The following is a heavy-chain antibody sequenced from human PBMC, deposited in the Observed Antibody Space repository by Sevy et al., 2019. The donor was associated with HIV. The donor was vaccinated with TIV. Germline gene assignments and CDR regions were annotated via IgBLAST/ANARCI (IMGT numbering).Heavy chain of an antibody. D-gene: IGHD4-17*01. CDR3: VRDTCYGDPYYFDY. Sequence: GGSLRLSCAVSGFTFGSYTMNWVRQAPGRGLEWLSYISVSSGTVYYADSVKGRFTISRDNAKNSLYLQMNSLRAEDSAVYYCVRDTCYGDPYYFDYWGQGTLVTVSS. V-gene: IGHV3-48*01. CDR2: ISVSSGTV. CDR1: GFTFGSYT. J-gene: IGHJ4*02.